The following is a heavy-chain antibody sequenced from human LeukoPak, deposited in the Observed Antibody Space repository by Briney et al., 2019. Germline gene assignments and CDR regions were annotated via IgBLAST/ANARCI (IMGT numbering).Heavy chain of an antibody. Sequence: SETLSLTCAVYGGSFSGYYWSWIRQPPGKGLEWIGEINHSGSTNYNPSLKSRVTISVDTSKNQFSLKLSSVTAADTAVYYRASIGVVPAAINYWGQGTLVTVSS. CDR2: INHSGST. V-gene: IGHV4-34*01. CDR3: ASIGVVPAAINY. J-gene: IGHJ4*02. CDR1: GGSFSGYY. D-gene: IGHD2-2*02.